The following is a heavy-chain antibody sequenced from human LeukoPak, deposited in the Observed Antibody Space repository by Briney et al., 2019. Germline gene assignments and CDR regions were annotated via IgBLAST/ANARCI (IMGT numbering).Heavy chain of an antibody. J-gene: IGHJ4*02. CDR1: GYSISSGYH. D-gene: IGHD3-10*01. V-gene: IGHV4-38-2*01. Sequence: SETLSLTCAVSGYSISSGYHWGWIRPPPGKGLEWIGSISHSGSTNYNPSLKSRVTISVDTSKNQFSLKLSSVTAADTAVYYCASMVRGANWGQGTLVTVSS. CDR2: ISHSGST. CDR3: ASMVRGAN.